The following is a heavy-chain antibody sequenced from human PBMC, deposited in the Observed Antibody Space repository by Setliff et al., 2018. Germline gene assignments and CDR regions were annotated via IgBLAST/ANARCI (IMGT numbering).Heavy chain of an antibody. CDR1: GGSISNYY. Sequence: ETLSLTCTVSGGSISNYYWSWIRQPAGKGLEWIGRIYTSGSTNYNPSLKSRVTISMDTSKNQFSLKVSSVTAADTAVYYCARSFSRREKFLLDYWGQGALVTVSS. J-gene: IGHJ4*02. CDR2: IYTSGST. CDR3: ARSFSRREKFLLDY. V-gene: IGHV4-4*07.